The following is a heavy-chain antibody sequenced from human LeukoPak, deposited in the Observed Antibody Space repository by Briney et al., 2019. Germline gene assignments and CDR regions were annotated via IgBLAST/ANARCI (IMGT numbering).Heavy chain of an antibody. CDR3: ARGGSNSKFDN. J-gene: IGHJ4*02. CDR2: INPSDGET. CDR1: GYTFTSYY. D-gene: IGHD5-24*01. Sequence: ASVKFSCPASGYTFTSYYMHWLRQARRQGLECMGIINPSDGETNYAQRFQGRVTMTRDTSTSTVYMELSSLRSEDTAVYYCARGGSNSKFDNWGQGTLVTVSS. V-gene: IGHV1-46*01.